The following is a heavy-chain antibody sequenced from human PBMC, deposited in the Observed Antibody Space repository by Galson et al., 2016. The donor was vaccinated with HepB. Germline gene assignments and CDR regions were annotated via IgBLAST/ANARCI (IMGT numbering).Heavy chain of an antibody. CDR3: ARYGDEAGWNFQH. Sequence: SLRLSCAASGFTFSSFWMNWVRQAPGKGLVWVASIKEDGSKTSYVDSVKGRFTISRDNVENSLYLQMNSLRAEDTAVYYCARYGDEAGWNFQHWGQGTLVTVSS. V-gene: IGHV3-7*03. D-gene: IGHD6-19*01. CDR2: IKEDGSKT. J-gene: IGHJ1*01. CDR1: GFTFSSFW.